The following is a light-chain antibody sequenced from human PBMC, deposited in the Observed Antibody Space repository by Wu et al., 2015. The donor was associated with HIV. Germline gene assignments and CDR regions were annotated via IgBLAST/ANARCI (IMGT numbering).Light chain of an antibody. Sequence: EIVLAQSPATLSVSPGERAVLSCRASQSISNDFAWYQQKRGQAPTLVMYGASIRATDIPARFSGGGSGTEFTLTIDNMQPEDFAVYYCQQYSDWPPAFGQGTKVEIK. CDR2: GAS. CDR1: QSISND. CDR3: QQYSDWPPA. J-gene: IGKJ1*01. V-gene: IGKV3-15*01.